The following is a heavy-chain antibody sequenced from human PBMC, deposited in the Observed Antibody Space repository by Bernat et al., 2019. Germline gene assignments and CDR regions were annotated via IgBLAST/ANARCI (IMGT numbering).Heavy chain of an antibody. V-gene: IGHV3-7*01. CDR3: ARVKSSNGWSPFDY. CDR1: GFTFSSYW. J-gene: IGHJ4*02. Sequence: EVQLVESGGGLVQPGGSLRLSCAASGFTFSSYWMSWVRQAPGKGLEWVANIKQDGSEKYYVDSVKARFTISRDNAKNSLYLQMNSLRAEDMAVYYCARVKSSNGWSPFDYWGQGTLVTVSS. D-gene: IGHD6-19*01. CDR2: IKQDGSEK.